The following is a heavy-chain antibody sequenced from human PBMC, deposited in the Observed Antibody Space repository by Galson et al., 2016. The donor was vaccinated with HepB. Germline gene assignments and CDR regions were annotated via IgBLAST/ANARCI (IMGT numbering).Heavy chain of an antibody. J-gene: IGHJ5*02. D-gene: IGHD6-19*01. CDR2: LFSDGDT. CDR3: ARDYSSGWFDGSWFDP. V-gene: IGHV3-53*01. CDR1: GSTVSRNH. Sequence: SLRLSCAASGSTVSRNHMSWVRQAPGKGLEWVSTLFSDGDTSYTDSVKGRFTISRDNPKNTLYLQTNSLRVDDTAVYYCARDYSSGWFDGSWFDPWGQGTLVTVSS.